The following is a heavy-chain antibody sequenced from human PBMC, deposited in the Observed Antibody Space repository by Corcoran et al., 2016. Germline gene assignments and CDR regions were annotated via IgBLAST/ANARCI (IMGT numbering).Heavy chain of an antibody. D-gene: IGHD2-2*01. CDR3: ARDRVYCSSTSCSSDWFDP. CDR2: ISSSSSTI. Sequence: EVQLVESGGGLVQPGGSLRLSCAASGFTFSSYSMNWVRQAPGKGLEWVSYISSSSSTIYYADSVKGRFTISRDNAKNSLYLQMNSLRAEDTAVYYCARDRVYCSSTSCSSDWFDPWGQGTLVTVSS. J-gene: IGHJ5*02. V-gene: IGHV3-48*04. CDR1: GFTFSSYS.